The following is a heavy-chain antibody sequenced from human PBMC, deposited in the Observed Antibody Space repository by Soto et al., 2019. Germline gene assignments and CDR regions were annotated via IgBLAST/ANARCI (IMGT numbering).Heavy chain of an antibody. CDR2: INAGNGNT. V-gene: IGHV1-3*01. Sequence: GASVKVSCKASGYTFTSYAMHWVRQAPGQRLEWMGWINAGNGNTKYSQKFQGRVTITRDTSASTAYMELSSLRSEDTAVYYCARDGSLLAEITLVGVSGYWGQGTLVTVSS. J-gene: IGHJ4*02. CDR1: GYTFTSYA. D-gene: IGHD1-26*01. CDR3: ARDGSLLAEITLVGVSGY.